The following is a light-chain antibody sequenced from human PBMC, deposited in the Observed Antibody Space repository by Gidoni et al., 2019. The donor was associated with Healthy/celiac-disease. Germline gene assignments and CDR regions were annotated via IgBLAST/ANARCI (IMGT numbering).Light chain of an antibody. CDR1: QLGDKY. CDR3: QAWDSSTVV. CDR2: QDS. V-gene: IGLV3-1*01. J-gene: IGLJ2*01. Sequence: SDELTQPPSVSVSPGQTASITCSGDQLGDKYACCYQQKPGQAPVLVIYQDSKRPSVLPARFSGSNSGNTATLTISGTQAMDEADYYRQAWDSSTVVFGGGTKLTVL.